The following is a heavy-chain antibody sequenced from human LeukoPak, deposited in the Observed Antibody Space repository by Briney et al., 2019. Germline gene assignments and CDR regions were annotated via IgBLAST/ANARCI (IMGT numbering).Heavy chain of an antibody. CDR2: IYHSGST. D-gene: IGHD7-27*01. V-gene: IGHV4-38-2*02. CDR1: GYSISSGYY. Sequence: PSETLSLTCTVSGYSISSGYYWGWIRQPPGKGLEWIGSIYHSGSTYYNPSLKSRVTISVDTSKNQFSLKLSSVTAADTAVYYCARYNTLNWGFDYWGQGTLVTVSS. CDR3: ARYNTLNWGFDY. J-gene: IGHJ4*02.